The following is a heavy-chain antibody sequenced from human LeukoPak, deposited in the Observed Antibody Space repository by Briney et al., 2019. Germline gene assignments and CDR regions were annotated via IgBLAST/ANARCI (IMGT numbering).Heavy chain of an antibody. Sequence: GGSLRLSCAASGFTFSGYAMSWVRQAPGKGLEWVSAISGSVGSTYYADSVKGRFTISRDNSKNTLYLQMNSLRAADTAVYYCAKDRGLAGNLDYFDYWGQGTLVTVSS. V-gene: IGHV3-23*01. J-gene: IGHJ4*02. CDR2: ISGSVGST. D-gene: IGHD4-23*01. CDR1: GFTFSGYA. CDR3: AKDRGLAGNLDYFDY.